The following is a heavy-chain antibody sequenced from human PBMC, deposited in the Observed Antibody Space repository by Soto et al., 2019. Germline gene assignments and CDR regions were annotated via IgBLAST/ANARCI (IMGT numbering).Heavy chain of an antibody. D-gene: IGHD1-20*01. CDR1: GFTFSNYA. CDR3: AKREAGDVYKFMVSGS. V-gene: IGHV3-23*01. CDR2: VSGSGGGT. J-gene: IGHJ5*02. Sequence: EVQLLESGGGLVQPGGSLRLSCAASGFTFSNYAMSWVRQNPGKGLEWIACVSGSGGGTDYADSVKGRFTISRDNSKNTLFLQMNSLRAEDSAVYYCAKREAGDVYKFMVSGSWGQGTLVTVSS.